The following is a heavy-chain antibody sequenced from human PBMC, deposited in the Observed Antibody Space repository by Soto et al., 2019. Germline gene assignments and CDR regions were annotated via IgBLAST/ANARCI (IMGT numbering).Heavy chain of an antibody. CDR3: NRGSEYDFWSGYL. CDR2: IVPMFGTS. V-gene: IGHV1-69*06. J-gene: IGHJ4*02. D-gene: IGHD3-3*01. Sequence: QERLVQSGTEVRKPGSSVKVSCKVTGGTSTRYAINWVRQAPGQGLEWMGGIVPMFGTSKYAQKFQGRVTITPDTSTNIAYMELRRLRSEDTAVYYCNRGSEYDFWSGYLWGQGTLVSVSS. CDR1: GGTSTRYA.